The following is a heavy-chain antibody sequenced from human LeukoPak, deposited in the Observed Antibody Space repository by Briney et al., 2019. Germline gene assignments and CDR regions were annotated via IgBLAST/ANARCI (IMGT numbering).Heavy chain of an antibody. CDR2: ISGSGGST. J-gene: IGHJ1*01. CDR1: GFTFSSYA. D-gene: IGHD6-13*01. Sequence: GGCLRLSCAASGFTFSSYAISCVRQAPGKGVEWVSVISGSGGSTYYADSVKVRFTISRDNSKNTLYLQMNSLRAEDTAVYYCAKKSSNWYYGYFQHWGQGTLVTVSS. V-gene: IGHV3-23*01. CDR3: AKKSSNWYYGYFQH.